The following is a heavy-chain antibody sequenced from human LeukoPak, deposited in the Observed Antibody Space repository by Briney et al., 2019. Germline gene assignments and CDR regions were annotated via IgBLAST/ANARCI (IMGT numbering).Heavy chain of an antibody. D-gene: IGHD4-23*01. V-gene: IGHV3-53*01. CDR2: IYSGGST. J-gene: IGHJ3*02. CDR1: GFTVSSNY. CDR3: ARDGLDYGGNSDAFDI. Sequence: PGGSLRLSCAASGFTVSSNYMSWVRQAPGKGLEWVSVIYSGGSTYYADSVKGRFTISRDNSKNTLYLQMNSLRAEDTAVYYCARDGLDYGGNSDAFDIWGQGTMVTVSS.